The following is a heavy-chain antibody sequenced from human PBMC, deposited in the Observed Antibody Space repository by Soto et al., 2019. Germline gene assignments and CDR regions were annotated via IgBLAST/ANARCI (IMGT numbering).Heavy chain of an antibody. Sequence: QVQLQESGPGLVKPSETLSLTCTVSGGSISPYYWSWIRQPPGKGLEWIGYVYYSGNTNYNPSLESRVTISVDTPRNRFSLTLTSATAADTAVYYCARKGAAASYAHYYMDVWGRGTAVTVSS. V-gene: IGHV4-59*01. CDR1: GGSISPYY. D-gene: IGHD6-13*01. CDR2: VYYSGNT. CDR3: ARKGAAASYAHYYMDV. J-gene: IGHJ6*03.